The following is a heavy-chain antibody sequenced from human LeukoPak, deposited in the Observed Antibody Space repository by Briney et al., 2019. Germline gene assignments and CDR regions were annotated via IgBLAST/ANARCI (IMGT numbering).Heavy chain of an antibody. CDR2: LWYDGSNK. CDR1: GFTLSSYG. V-gene: IGHV3-33*06. Sequence: GGSLRLSCAASGFTLSSYGMHWVRQAPGKGLEWVAVLWYDGSNKYNADSVKGRFTISRDNSKNTLYLQMNSLGGEDTAVYYCAKGGAGYCSSTSCLYYFDSWGQGTLVTVSS. J-gene: IGHJ4*02. CDR3: AKGGAGYCSSTSCLYYFDS. D-gene: IGHD2-2*01.